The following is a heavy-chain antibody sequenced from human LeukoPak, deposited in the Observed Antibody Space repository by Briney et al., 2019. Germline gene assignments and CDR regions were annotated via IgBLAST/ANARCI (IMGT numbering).Heavy chain of an antibody. CDR2: HYHTGRI. CDR1: GGSISGTSYC. Sequence: SETLSLTCSVSGGSISGTSYCWGWIRQPRGRGPEWIGSHYHTGRIYHNPSLNSRVTISVDTSKNQFSLKLSSVTDADTAVYYCARDGSDNWGLFDNWGRGTLVTVSS. CDR3: ARDGSDNWGLFDN. D-gene: IGHD1-1*01. V-gene: IGHV4-39*07. J-gene: IGHJ4*02.